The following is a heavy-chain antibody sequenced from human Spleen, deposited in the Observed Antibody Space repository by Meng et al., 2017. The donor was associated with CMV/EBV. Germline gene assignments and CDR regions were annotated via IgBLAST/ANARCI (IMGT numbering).Heavy chain of an antibody. Sequence: GGSLRLSCAASGFTFSSYWMSWVRRAPGKGLEWVANIKQDGSEKYYVDSVKGRFTISRDNAKNSLYLQMNSLRAEDTAVYYCARAPAVLGNYYYYGMDVWGQGTTVTVSS. CDR1: GFTFSSYW. CDR3: ARAPAVLGNYYYYGMDV. CDR2: IKQDGSEK. J-gene: IGHJ6*02. V-gene: IGHV3-7*01. D-gene: IGHD3-3*02.